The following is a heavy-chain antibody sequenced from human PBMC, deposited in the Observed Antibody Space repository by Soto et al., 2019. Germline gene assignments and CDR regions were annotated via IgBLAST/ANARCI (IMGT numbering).Heavy chain of an antibody. CDR3: AREGINNYNEYYFDS. Sequence: GGSLRLACAASGFTFSTYSMSWVRQAPGKGLEWVSSISGSGNYTHYADFLRGRFAISRDNAKTSLYLQMNSLRAKDTAVYYCAREGINNYNEYYFDSWGQGTVVTVSS. V-gene: IGHV3-21*01. D-gene: IGHD4-4*01. J-gene: IGHJ4*02. CDR2: ISGSGNYT. CDR1: GFTFSTYS.